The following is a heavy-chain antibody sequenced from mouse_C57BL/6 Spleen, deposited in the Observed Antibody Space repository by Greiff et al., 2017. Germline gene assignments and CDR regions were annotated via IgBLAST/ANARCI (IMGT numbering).Heavy chain of an antibody. J-gene: IGHJ4*01. D-gene: IGHD1-1*01. CDR1: GYTFTSYW. Sequence: QVQLQQPGAELVMPGASVKLSCKASGYTFTSYWMHWVKQRPGQGLEWIGEIDPSDSYTNYNQKFKGKSTLTVDKSSSTAYMQLSSLTSEDSAVYYCGRRVSRYDAMDDRGQGASVTVSS. CDR2: IDPSDSYT. V-gene: IGHV1-69*01. CDR3: GRRVSRYDAMDD.